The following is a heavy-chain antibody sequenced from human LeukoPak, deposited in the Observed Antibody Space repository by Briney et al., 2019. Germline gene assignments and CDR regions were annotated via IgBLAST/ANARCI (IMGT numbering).Heavy chain of an antibody. J-gene: IGHJ4*02. CDR3: ARDRCSSTSCYVTY. D-gene: IGHD2-2*01. CDR1: GFTFSSYS. V-gene: IGHV3-21*01. Sequence: GGSLRLSCAASGFTFSSYSMNCVRQAPGKGLEWVSSISSSSSYIYYAGSVKGRFTISRDNAKNSLYLQMNSLRAEDTAVYYCARDRCSSTSCYVTYWGQGTLVTVSS. CDR2: ISSSSSYI.